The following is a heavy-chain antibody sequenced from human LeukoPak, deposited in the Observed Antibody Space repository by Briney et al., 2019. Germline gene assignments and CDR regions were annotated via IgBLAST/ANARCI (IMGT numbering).Heavy chain of an antibody. D-gene: IGHD3-22*01. V-gene: IGHV3-7*01. Sequence: GGSLRLSCAASGFTFSTYWMTWVRQAPGKGLEWVDNIKQDGGEKFYVDSVKGRFTISRDNAKNSLYLQMNSLRAEDTAVYYCARDVYYYDSSGYYPPFDYWGQGTLVTVSS. CDR3: ARDVYYYDSSGYYPPFDY. CDR2: IKQDGGEK. CDR1: GFTFSTYW. J-gene: IGHJ4*02.